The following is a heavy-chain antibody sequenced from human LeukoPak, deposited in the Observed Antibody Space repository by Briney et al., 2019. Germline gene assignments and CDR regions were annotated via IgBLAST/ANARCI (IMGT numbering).Heavy chain of an antibody. D-gene: IGHD2-2*01. CDR1: GGSLSSGGYY. CDR2: IYYSGST. J-gene: IGHJ5*02. V-gene: IGHV4-31*03. Sequence: SQTLSLTCTVSGGSLSSGGYYWSWIRQHPGKCLEWIGYIYYSGSTYYNPSLKSRVTISVDTSKNQFSLKLSAVAAADTAVYYCAREEIVVVPAAGALNWFDPWGQGTLVTVSS. CDR3: AREEIVVVPAAGALNWFDP.